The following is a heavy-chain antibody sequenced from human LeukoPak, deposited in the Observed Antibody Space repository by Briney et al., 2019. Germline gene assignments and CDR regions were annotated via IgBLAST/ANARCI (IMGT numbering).Heavy chain of an antibody. Sequence: GGSLRLSCAASGFTFSDYYMSWIRQAPGKGLEWVSYISSSGSTIYYADSVKGRFTISRDNAKNSLYLQMNSLRAEDTAVYYCATSPVYSYGHPYYFDYWGQGTLVTVSS. D-gene: IGHD5-18*01. J-gene: IGHJ4*02. V-gene: IGHV3-11*04. CDR3: ATSPVYSYGHPYYFDY. CDR2: ISSSGSTI. CDR1: GFTFSDYY.